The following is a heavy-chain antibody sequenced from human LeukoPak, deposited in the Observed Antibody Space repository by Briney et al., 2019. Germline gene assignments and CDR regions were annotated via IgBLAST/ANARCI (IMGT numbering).Heavy chain of an antibody. CDR3: ASGAGP. D-gene: IGHD4/OR15-4a*01. V-gene: IGHV3-66*01. CDR1: GLTFSSYS. CDR2: IYSGGST. J-gene: IGHJ5*02. Sequence: GGSLRLSCEGSGLTFSSYSMNWVRQAPGKGLEWVSVIYSGGSTYYADSVKGRFTISRDNSKNTLYLQMNSLRAEDTAVYYCASGAGPWGQGTLVTVSS.